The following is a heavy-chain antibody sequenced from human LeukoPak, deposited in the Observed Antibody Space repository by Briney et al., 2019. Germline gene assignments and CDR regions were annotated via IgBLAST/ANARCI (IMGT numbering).Heavy chain of an antibody. CDR1: GFTFSSYA. D-gene: IGHD3-16*01. J-gene: IGHJ1*01. CDR3: ARDRLEEQGAEYFQH. V-gene: IGHV3-23*01. Sequence: PGGSLRLSCAASGFTFSSYAMSWVRQAPGKGLEWVSAISGSGGSTYYADSVKGRFTISRDNAKNSLYLQMNSLRAEDTAVYYCARDRLEEQGAEYFQHWGQGTLVTVSS. CDR2: ISGSGGST.